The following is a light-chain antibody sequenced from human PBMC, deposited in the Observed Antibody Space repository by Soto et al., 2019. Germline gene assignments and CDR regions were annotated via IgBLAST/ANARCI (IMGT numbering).Light chain of an antibody. CDR1: QSVSNY. J-gene: IGKJ2*01. CDR3: QQYGSSPFT. CDR2: EAS. V-gene: IGKV3-20*01. Sequence: EIVLTQSPATLSLSPGERATLSCRASQSVSNYLAWYQQKPGQAPRLLIYEASSRATGIPDRFSGSGSGTDFTLTISRLEPEDFAVYYCQQYGSSPFTFGQGTKLAI.